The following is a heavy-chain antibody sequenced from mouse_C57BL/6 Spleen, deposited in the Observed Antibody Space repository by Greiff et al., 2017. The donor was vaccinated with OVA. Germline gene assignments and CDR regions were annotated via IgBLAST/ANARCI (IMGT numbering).Heavy chain of an antibody. CDR3: ASDLGSSFAY. CDR2: ICGVGST. V-gene: IGHV2-6*01. J-gene: IGHJ3*01. Sequence: VKLQESGPGLVAPSQSLSITCTVSGFSLTSYGVDWVRQSPGKGLEWLGVICGVGSTNYNSALKSRLSISKDNSKSQVFLKMNSLQTDDTAMYYCASDLGSSFAYWGQGTLVTVSA. D-gene: IGHD1-1*01. CDR1: GFSLTSYG.